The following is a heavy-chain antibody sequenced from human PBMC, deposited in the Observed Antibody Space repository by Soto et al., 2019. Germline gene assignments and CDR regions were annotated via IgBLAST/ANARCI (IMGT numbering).Heavy chain of an antibody. CDR1: GGTFSSYA. CDR3: ARAHGSSWYNWFDP. Sequence: ASVKVSCKASGGTFSSYAISWVRQAPGRGLEWMGGIIPLFGTTNYAQKFRGRVTVTADESTSTVYMEVRSLRFEDTAVYYCARAHGSSWYNWFDPWGQGTLVTVSS. V-gene: IGHV1-69*13. J-gene: IGHJ5*02. CDR2: IIPLFGTT. D-gene: IGHD6-13*01.